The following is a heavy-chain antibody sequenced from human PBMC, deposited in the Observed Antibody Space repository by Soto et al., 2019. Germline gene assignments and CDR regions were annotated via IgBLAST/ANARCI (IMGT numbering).Heavy chain of an antibody. CDR2: VSGSGGGT. D-gene: IGHD2-21*02. V-gene: IGHV3-23*01. Sequence: PGGSLRLSCAASGFTFNTYGMTWVRQAPGKGLEWVSTVSGSGGGTYYADSVKGRFTISRVNSKNTMYLQMSNLRAEDTAVYFCARIGPHCGGDCYPDFDFWGLGTPVTVSS. CDR1: GFTFNTYG. J-gene: IGHJ4*02. CDR3: ARIGPHCGGDCYPDFDF.